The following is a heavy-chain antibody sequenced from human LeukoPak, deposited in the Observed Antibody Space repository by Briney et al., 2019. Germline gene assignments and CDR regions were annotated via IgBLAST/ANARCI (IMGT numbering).Heavy chain of an antibody. CDR3: ARVVGPSRGDFFDR. CDR1: GGSISSHY. J-gene: IGHJ4*02. V-gene: IGHV4-59*11. CDR2: IYYSGST. D-gene: IGHD1-26*01. Sequence: PSETLSLTCTVSGGSISSHYWSWIRQPPGKGLEWIGYIYYSGSTNYNPSLKSRVTISIDTSKNQFSLRLSSVTAADTAVYYCARVVGPSRGDFFDRWGQGILVTVSS.